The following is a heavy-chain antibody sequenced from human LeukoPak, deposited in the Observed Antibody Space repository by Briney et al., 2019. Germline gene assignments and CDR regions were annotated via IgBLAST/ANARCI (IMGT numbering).Heavy chain of an antibody. CDR2: VHSSGNT. D-gene: IGHD3-22*01. Sequence: PSETLSLTCTVSGGPISSYYWSWIRQPPGKAPEWVGYVHSSGNTNYNPSLKSRVTITVDTSKNQFSLRLTSVTAADTAVYFCARQSGNYFIDYFDYWGQGTLVTVSS. J-gene: IGHJ4*02. CDR3: ARQSGNYFIDYFDY. V-gene: IGHV4-59*08. CDR1: GGPISSYY.